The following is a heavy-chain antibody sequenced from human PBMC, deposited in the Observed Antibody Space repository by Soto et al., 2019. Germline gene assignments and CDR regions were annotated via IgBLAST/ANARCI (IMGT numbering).Heavy chain of an antibody. Sequence: TLSLTCTVSGGSIGGSNYFWGWIRQSPGTGLEWLGTIYSSGSTYYNPSLKSRITMSLDTSKNQFSLNLGSVTAADTAVYYCTRRRFGVRGVNTMADWGPGTTVTVSS. V-gene: IGHV4-39*01. CDR1: GGSIGGSNYF. D-gene: IGHD3-10*01. J-gene: IGHJ6*02. CDR2: IYSSGST. CDR3: TRRRFGVRGVNTMAD.